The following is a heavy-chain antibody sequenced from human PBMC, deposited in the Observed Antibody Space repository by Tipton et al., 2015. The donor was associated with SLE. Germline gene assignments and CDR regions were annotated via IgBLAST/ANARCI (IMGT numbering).Heavy chain of an antibody. Sequence: TLSLTCTVSGGSISSGSHYWSWIRQPAGKGLEWIGRIYTSGSTNYNPSLKRRVTISVDTSKNQFSLKRSSVTAADTAVYYCARHVTYYGSGRVWFDPWGQGTLVTVSS. D-gene: IGHD3-10*01. J-gene: IGHJ5*02. V-gene: IGHV4-61*02. CDR3: ARHVTYYGSGRVWFDP. CDR1: GGSISSGSHY. CDR2: IYTSGST.